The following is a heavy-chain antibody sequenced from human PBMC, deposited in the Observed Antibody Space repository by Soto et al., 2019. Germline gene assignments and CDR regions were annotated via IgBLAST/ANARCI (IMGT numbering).Heavy chain of an antibody. CDR2: ISGSGGST. CDR3: AKDTGRSGYYGYFDY. Sequence: GGSLRLSCAASGFTFSSYAMSWVRQAPGKGLEWVSAISGSGGSTYYADSVKGRFTISRDNSKNTLYLQMNSLRAEDTAVYYCAKDTGRSGYYGYFDYWGQGTLVTVSS. D-gene: IGHD3-3*01. V-gene: IGHV3-23*01. CDR1: GFTFSSYA. J-gene: IGHJ4*02.